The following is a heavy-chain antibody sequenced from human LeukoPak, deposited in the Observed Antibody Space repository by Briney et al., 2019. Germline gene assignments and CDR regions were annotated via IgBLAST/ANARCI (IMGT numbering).Heavy chain of an antibody. J-gene: IGHJ5*02. D-gene: IGHD6-6*01. V-gene: IGHV4-39*01. CDR2: IYYSGTT. Sequence: SETLSLTCTVSGGSISSTSYHCGWLRQPPGKGLDWIGTIYYSGTTYYNPALKRRVTISVDTSKNRFSLKLSSVIAADTAVYYCARVTAARTRWFDPWGQGTLVTVSS. CDR1: GGSISSTSYH. CDR3: ARVTAARTRWFDP.